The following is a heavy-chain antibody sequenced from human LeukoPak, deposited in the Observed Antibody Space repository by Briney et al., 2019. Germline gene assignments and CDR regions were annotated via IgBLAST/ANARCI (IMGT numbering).Heavy chain of an antibody. D-gene: IGHD3-9*01. CDR1: GFTFSNAW. J-gene: IGHJ4*02. Sequence: GGSLRLSCAASGFTFSNAWMSWVRQAPGKGLEWVGRIKSKTDGGTTDYAAPVKGRFTISRDDSKNTLYLQMNSLKTEDTAVYYCTTADVLRYFDWLLEFDYWGQGTLVTLSS. V-gene: IGHV3-15*01. CDR2: IKSKTDGGTT. CDR3: TTADVLRYFDWLLEFDY.